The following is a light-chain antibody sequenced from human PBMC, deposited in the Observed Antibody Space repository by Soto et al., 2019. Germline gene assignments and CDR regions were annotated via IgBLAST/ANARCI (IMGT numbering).Light chain of an antibody. J-gene: IGKJ3*01. CDR2: GTS. CDR3: QQYGSSPFT. Sequence: EIVLTQSPGTLSLSPGERVTLSCRASQSISNNHLAWYQQKPGQAPRLLIHGTSNRATGIPDRFSGSGSGTDFTLTFSRLEPEDFAVYYCQQYGSSPFTFGPGTKVDIK. V-gene: IGKV3-20*01. CDR1: QSISNNH.